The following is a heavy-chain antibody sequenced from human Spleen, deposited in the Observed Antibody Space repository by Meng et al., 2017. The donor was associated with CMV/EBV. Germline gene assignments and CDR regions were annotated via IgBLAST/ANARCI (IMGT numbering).Heavy chain of an antibody. CDR3: AKEGAVTGFLYNYFGMDV. J-gene: IGHJ6*02. Sequence: ASVKVSCKASGYTFTSYGISWVRQAPGQGLEWMGWISAYNGNTNYAQKFQGRVTMTRDTSISTAYMELSRLRSDDTAVYYCAKEGAVTGFLYNYFGMDVWGQGTTVTVSS. V-gene: IGHV1-18*01. CDR1: GYTFTSYG. CDR2: ISAYNGNT. D-gene: IGHD6-19*01.